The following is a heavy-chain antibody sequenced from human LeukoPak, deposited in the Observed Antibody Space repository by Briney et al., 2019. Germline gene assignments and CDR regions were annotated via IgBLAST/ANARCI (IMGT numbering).Heavy chain of an antibody. CDR2: ISDSGGST. CDR1: GFTFSNYN. J-gene: IGHJ6*03. D-gene: IGHD1-7*01. Sequence: GGSLRLSCAASGFTFSNYNMNWVRQAPGKGLEWVSPISDSGGSTYYADSVKGRFTISRDTSKNTVYLQMNSLRAEDTAVYYCAKQLRVYYYMDVWGKGTTVTVSS. CDR3: AKQLRVYYYMDV. V-gene: IGHV3-23*01.